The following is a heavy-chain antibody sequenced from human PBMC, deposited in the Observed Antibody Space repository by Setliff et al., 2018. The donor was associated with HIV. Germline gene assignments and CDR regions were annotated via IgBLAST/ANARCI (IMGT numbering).Heavy chain of an antibody. CDR3: ARLSTTSRDFDS. D-gene: IGHD2-2*01. CDR1: GGSISSGYY. J-gene: IGHJ4*02. V-gene: IGHV4-30-4*08. CDR2: VSYTGTT. Sequence: SETLSLTCTVSGGSISSGYYWGWIRQPPGKGLEWIGFVSYTGTTHYNPSLKSRLTISIDTSENQFSLKLSSVTAADTAVYYCARLSTTSRDFDSWGQGTLVTVS.